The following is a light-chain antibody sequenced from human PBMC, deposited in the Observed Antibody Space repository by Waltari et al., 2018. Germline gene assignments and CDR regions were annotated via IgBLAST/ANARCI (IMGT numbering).Light chain of an antibody. CDR3: QQSYSAPRT. CDR2: SAS. J-gene: IGKJ1*01. Sequence: DIQMTQSPSSLSASVGDRVTIPCRASQTIFSYLTWFQQTPGKAPDLLIFSASALQSGVPSRFSGSGSGTNFTLTISSLRPEDFATYYCQQSYSAPRTFGQGTKVDFK. CDR1: QTIFSY. V-gene: IGKV1-39*01.